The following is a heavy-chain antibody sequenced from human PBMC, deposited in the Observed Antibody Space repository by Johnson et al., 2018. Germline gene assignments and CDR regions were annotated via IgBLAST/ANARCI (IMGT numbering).Heavy chain of an antibody. CDR1: GFTFSNFG. CDR3: ARDHEKRALRHAAEYFQH. Sequence: QVRLVQAGGGVVQPGKSLRLSCAAYGFTFSNFGMPWVRQVPGKGLAWVATIWSDGSNKYYADSVRGQFTISRDNSKNTLYLQMNSLRAEDTAVYYWARDHEKRALRHAAEYFQHWGQGTLVIVSS. CDR2: IWSDGSNK. V-gene: IGHV3-33*01. J-gene: IGHJ1*01.